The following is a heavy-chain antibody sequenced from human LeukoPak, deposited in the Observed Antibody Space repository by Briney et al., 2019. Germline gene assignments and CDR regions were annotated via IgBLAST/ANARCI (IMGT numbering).Heavy chain of an antibody. CDR3: AKDPGVVPAHYFDY. CDR1: GFTFSSYA. J-gene: IGHJ4*02. D-gene: IGHD2-2*01. Sequence: PGGSLRLSCAASGFTFSSYAMNWVRQAPGKGLECVSGTGSTGVSTFYADSVKGRFTVSRDNSKNTLSLQMNSLRAEDTAVYYCAKDPGVVPAHYFDYWGQGTLVTVSS. CDR2: TGSTGVST. V-gene: IGHV3-23*01.